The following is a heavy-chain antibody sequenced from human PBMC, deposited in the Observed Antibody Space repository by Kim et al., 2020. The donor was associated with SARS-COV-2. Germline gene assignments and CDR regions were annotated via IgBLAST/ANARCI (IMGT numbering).Heavy chain of an antibody. Sequence: GGSLRLSCAASGFYFSMYWMHWVRQPPGEGLVWVSRINSDGSSTDYADSVKGRFSISRDNAKNTLYLQVNSLRAEDTAVYYCARDLKASPSNIVFDYWGQGTLVTVSS. V-gene: IGHV3-74*01. D-gene: IGHD5-12*01. CDR1: GFYFSMYW. CDR3: ARDLKASPSNIVFDY. CDR2: INSDGSST. J-gene: IGHJ4*02.